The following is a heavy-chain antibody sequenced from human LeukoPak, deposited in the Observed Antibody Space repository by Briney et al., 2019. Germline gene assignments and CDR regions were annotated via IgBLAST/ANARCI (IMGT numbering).Heavy chain of an antibody. CDR1: GYSISSGYY. D-gene: IGHD3-3*01. CDR2: IYHSGST. CDR3: AREAKNYDLWSGYSGGWFDP. V-gene: IGHV4-38-2*02. Sequence: SETLSLTCTVSGYSISSGYYWGWIRQPPGKGLEWIGSIYHSGSTYYNPSLKSRVTISVDTSKNQFSLKLSSVTAADTAVYYCAREAKNYDLWSGYSGGWFDPWGQGTLVTVSS. J-gene: IGHJ5*02.